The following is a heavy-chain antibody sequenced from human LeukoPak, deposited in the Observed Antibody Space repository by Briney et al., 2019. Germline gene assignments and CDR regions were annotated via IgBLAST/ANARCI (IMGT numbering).Heavy chain of an antibody. Sequence: AASVKVSCKASGYTFTSYYMHWVRQAPGQGLEWIGIIYPRGGSTSYAQKFQGRVTMTRDTSTSTVYMELSSLRSEDTAVYYCARAETYHDFWSGLNWFDPWGQGTLVTVSS. CDR1: GYTFTSYY. D-gene: IGHD3-3*01. J-gene: IGHJ5*02. CDR3: ARAETYHDFWSGLNWFDP. V-gene: IGHV1-46*01. CDR2: IYPRGGST.